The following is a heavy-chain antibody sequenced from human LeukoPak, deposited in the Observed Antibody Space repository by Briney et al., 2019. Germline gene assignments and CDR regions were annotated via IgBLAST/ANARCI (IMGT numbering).Heavy chain of an antibody. D-gene: IGHD4-17*01. CDR3: ASGHGDATGAFDI. CDR1: TFTFSSYW. Sequence: GGSLRLSCAASTFTFSSYWMSWVRQAPGKGLEWVANIKQGGSEKYYVDSVKGRFTISRDTAKNSLYLQMNSLRAEDTAVYYCASGHGDATGAFDIWGQGTLVTVSS. J-gene: IGHJ3*02. CDR2: IKQGGSEK. V-gene: IGHV3-7*01.